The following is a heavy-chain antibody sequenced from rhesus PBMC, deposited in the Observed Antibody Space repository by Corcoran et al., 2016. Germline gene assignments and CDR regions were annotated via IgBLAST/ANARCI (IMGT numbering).Heavy chain of an antibody. J-gene: IGHJ4*01. Sequence: QVQLQESGPGLVKPSETLSLTCAVSGYSISSGYGWSWIRQPPGQGPEWIGDLGGISGTPNPTPSLKSRVTISKDTSKNQFSLKLSSVTAADTAVYYCARVGTAGTKGTFDYWGQGVLVTVSS. CDR1: GYSISSGYG. D-gene: IGHD5-24*01. V-gene: IGHV4-127*01. CDR3: ARVGTAGTKGTFDY. CDR2: LGGISGTP.